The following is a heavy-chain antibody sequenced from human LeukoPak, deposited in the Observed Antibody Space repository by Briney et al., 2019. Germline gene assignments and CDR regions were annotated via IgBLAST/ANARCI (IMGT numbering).Heavy chain of an antibody. J-gene: IGHJ4*02. D-gene: IGHD2-8*01. V-gene: IGHV3-9*01. CDR1: GFTFDDYA. CDR2: ISWNGGSI. CDR3: AKGTTRWGVLMVPLEY. Sequence: GRSLRLSCAASGFTFDDYAMHWVRQAPGKGLEWVSGISWNGGSIGYADSVKGRFTISRDNAKSSLYLQMNSLRAEDTALYYCAKGTTRWGVLMVPLEYWGQGTLVTVSS.